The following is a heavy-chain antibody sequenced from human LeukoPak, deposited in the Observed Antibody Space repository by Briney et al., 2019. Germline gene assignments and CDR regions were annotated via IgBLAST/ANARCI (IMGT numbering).Heavy chain of an antibody. V-gene: IGHV4-34*01. J-gene: IGHJ5*02. Sequence: SETLSLTCAVYGGSFSGYYWSWIRQPPGKGLEWIGEINHSGSTNYNPSLKSRVTISVDTSKNQFSLKLSSVTAADTAVYYCARSPDYYDSSGPYWFDPWGQGTLVTVSS. CDR3: ARSPDYYDSSGPYWFDP. D-gene: IGHD3-22*01. CDR1: GGSFSGYY. CDR2: INHSGST.